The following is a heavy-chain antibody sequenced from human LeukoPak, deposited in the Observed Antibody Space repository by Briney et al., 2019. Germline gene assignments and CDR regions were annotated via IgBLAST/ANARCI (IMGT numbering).Heavy chain of an antibody. CDR1: GFTFSSYS. D-gene: IGHD3-22*01. CDR2: ISSSSTI. CDR3: ARANYYDSSGYSGVPGFYFDY. J-gene: IGHJ4*02. Sequence: GGSLRLSCAASGFTFSSYSMNWVRQAPGKGLEWVSYISSSSTIYYADSVKGRFTISRDNSKNTLYLQMNSLRAEDTAVYYCARANYYDSSGYSGVPGFYFDYWGQGTLVTVSS. V-gene: IGHV3-48*01.